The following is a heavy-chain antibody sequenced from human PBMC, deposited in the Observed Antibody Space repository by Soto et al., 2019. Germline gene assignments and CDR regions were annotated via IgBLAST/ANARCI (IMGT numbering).Heavy chain of an antibody. CDR3: ARSFSWSIAAAGTPFDY. V-gene: IGHV4-34*01. Sequence: PSETLSLTYAVYGGSFSGYYWSWIRQPPGKGLEWIGGINYSGSTYYNPSLKSRVTISVDTSKNQFSLKLSSVTAADTAVYYCARSFSWSIAAAGTPFDYWGQGTLVTVSS. CDR2: INYSGST. D-gene: IGHD6-13*01. CDR1: GGSFSGYY. J-gene: IGHJ4*02.